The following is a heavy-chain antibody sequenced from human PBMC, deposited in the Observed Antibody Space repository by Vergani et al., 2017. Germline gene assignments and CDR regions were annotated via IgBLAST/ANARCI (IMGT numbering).Heavy chain of an antibody. CDR3: ARGRRGGVVRGVMDYGMDV. CDR2: IYYSGST. CDR1: GGSISSGDYY. D-gene: IGHD3-10*01. Sequence: QVQLQESGPGLVKPSQTLSLTCTVSGGSISSGDYYWSWIRQPPGKGLEWIGYIYYSGSTYYNPSLKSRVTISVDTSKNQFSLKLSSVTAADTAVYYCARGRRGGVVRGVMDYGMDVWGQGTTVTVSS. J-gene: IGHJ6*02. V-gene: IGHV4-30-4*08.